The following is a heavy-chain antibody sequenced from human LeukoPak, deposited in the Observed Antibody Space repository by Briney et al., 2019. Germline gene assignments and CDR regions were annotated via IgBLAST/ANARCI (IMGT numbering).Heavy chain of an antibody. CDR3: ARADRSGAAYYDFWSGYPLDY. Sequence: SVKVSCKASGGTFSSYAISWVRQAPGQGLEWMGGIIPIFGTANYAQKFQGRVTITTDESTSTAYMELSSLRSEDTAVYYCARADRSGAAYYDFWSGYPLDYWGQETLVTVSS. J-gene: IGHJ4*02. CDR1: GGTFSSYA. V-gene: IGHV1-69*05. D-gene: IGHD3-3*01. CDR2: IIPIFGTA.